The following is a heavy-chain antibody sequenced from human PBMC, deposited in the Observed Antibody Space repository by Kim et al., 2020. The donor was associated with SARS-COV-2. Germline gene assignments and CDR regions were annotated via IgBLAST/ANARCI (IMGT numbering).Heavy chain of an antibody. D-gene: IGHD2-2*01. CDR3: VREGTAVDGYGMDV. CDR1: GFSLRSHI. V-gene: IGHV3-33*01. Sequence: GGSLRLSCAASGFSLRSHIMHWVRQAPGKGLEWVAVVWSDGHNKYNEDSVKGRFTISRDNSKNTVNLQMNSLRVEDTAVYYCVREGTAVDGYGMDVWGQG. CDR2: VWSDGHNK. J-gene: IGHJ6*02.